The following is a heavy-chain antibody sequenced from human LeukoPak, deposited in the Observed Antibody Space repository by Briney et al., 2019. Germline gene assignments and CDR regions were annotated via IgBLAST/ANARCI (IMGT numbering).Heavy chain of an antibody. D-gene: IGHD3-10*01. CDR2: IFGSGSP. CDR3: ASEYGSGSYSEY. CDR1: GGSIKSDSYK. V-gene: IGHV4-61*02. J-gene: IGHJ4*02. Sequence: SETLSLTCTVSGGSIKSDSYKWSWIRQPAGKGLEWIGRIFGSGSPIYNPSLKSRVTISVDTSKNQFSLKLSSVTAADTAVYYCASEYGSGSYSEYWGQETLVTVSS.